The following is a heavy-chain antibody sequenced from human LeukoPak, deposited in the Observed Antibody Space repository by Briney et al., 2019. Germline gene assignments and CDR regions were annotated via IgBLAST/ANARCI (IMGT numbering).Heavy chain of an antibody. J-gene: IGHJ5*02. CDR3: ARRGHTYYYDSSGYYGGNWFDP. CDR2: INHSGST. CDR1: GGSFSGYY. V-gene: IGHV4-34*01. Sequence: PSETLSLTCAVYGGSFSGYYWSWIRQPPGKGLEWIGEINHSGSTNYNPSLKSRVTISVDTSKNQFSLKLSSVTAADTAVYYCARRGHTYYYDSSGYYGGNWFDPWGQGILVTVSS. D-gene: IGHD3-22*01.